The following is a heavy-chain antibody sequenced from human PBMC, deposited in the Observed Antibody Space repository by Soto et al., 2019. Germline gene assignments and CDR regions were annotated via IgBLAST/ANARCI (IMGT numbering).Heavy chain of an antibody. V-gene: IGHV3-7*01. CDR3: VRGGSNYAS. CDR1: GFTFIDSW. Sequence: GTLRLSCTASGFTFIDSWMTWVRQAPGKGLEWVARIKPDESEKKYADSVKGRFSISRDNAKNSMYLQMDSLRGEDTAVYYCVRGGSNYASWGQGTLVTVSS. CDR2: IKPDESEK. D-gene: IGHD4-4*01. J-gene: IGHJ5*02.